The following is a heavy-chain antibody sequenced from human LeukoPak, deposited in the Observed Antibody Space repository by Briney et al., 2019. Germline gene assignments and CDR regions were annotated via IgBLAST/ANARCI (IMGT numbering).Heavy chain of an antibody. D-gene: IGHD1-7*01. CDR3: ARDPPAVRTNTYA. Sequence: GGSLRLSCAASGFTISNNYMNWVRQAPGKGLEWVSLIYSGGDTYYADSVKGRFTLSRDHSKNTLYLQMNSLRVEDTAVYYCARDPPAVRTNTYAWGQGTLVTVSS. CDR1: GFTISNNY. CDR2: IYSGGDT. V-gene: IGHV3-66*01. J-gene: IGHJ5*02.